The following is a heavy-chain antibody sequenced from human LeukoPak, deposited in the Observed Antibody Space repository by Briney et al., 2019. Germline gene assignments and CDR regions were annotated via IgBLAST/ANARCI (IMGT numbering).Heavy chain of an antibody. D-gene: IGHD3-22*01. V-gene: IGHV3-23*01. CDR3: AIDLTGDSSGYSGY. CDR1: GFTFSSYA. CDR2: ISGSGGST. J-gene: IGHJ4*02. Sequence: EGSLRLSCAASGFTFSSYAMSWVRQAPGKGLEWVSAISGSGGSTYYADSVKGRFTISRDNSKNTLYLQMNSLRAEDTAVYYCAIDLTGDSSGYSGYWGQGTLVTVSS.